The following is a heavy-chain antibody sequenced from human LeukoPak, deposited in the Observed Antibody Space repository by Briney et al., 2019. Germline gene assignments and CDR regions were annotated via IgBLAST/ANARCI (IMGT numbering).Heavy chain of an antibody. D-gene: IGHD3-9*01. CDR3: ARSYDILTGYRPYYFDY. CDR1: GYSFTSYW. J-gene: IGHJ4*02. CDR2: IYPGDSDT. Sequence: GESLKISCKGSGYSFTSYWIGWVRQMPGKGLEWVGIIYPGDSDTRYSPSFQGQVTISADKSISTAYLQWSSLKASDTAMYYCARSYDILTGYRPYYFDYWGQGTLVTVSS. V-gene: IGHV5-51*01.